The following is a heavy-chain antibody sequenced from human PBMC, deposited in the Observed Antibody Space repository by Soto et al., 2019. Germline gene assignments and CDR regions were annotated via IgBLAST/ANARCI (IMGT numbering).Heavy chain of an antibody. J-gene: IGHJ3*02. Sequence: GESLKISCKGSRYSFTSYWIGWVRQMPGKGLEWMGIIYPGDSDTRYSPSFQGQVTISADKSISTAYLQWSSLKASDTAMYYGASRRATMVRGVMSAFDIWGQGTMVTVSS. CDR2: IYPGDSDT. CDR1: RYSFTSYW. V-gene: IGHV5-51*01. D-gene: IGHD3-10*01. CDR3: ASRRATMVRGVMSAFDI.